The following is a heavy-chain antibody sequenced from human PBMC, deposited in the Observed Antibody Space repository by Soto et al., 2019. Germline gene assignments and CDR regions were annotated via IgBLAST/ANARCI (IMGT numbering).Heavy chain of an antibody. CDR3: ARQKGSYSYYGMDV. CDR2: INPNSGGT. Sequence: QVQLVQSGAEVKKPGASVKVSCTASGYTFTDYYIHWVRQAPGQGLEWMGWINPNSGGTNYAQKFQAWFTMTRDTSISTAYMDLSRLTSDGTPVYYCARQKGSYSYYGMDVWGQVTTVTVSS. CDR1: GYTFTDYY. V-gene: IGHV1-2*04. J-gene: IGHJ6*02.